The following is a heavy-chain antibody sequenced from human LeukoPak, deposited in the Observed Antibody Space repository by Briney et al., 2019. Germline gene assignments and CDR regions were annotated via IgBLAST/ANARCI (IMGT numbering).Heavy chain of an antibody. D-gene: IGHD3-10*02. Sequence: GGSLRLSYVASGVTVSNHMSWVRQAPGKGLEWVSIIDGDGSTYYADSVKGRFAISRDNSKNTLYLQVNSLRAEDTAVYYCARCSYGRPLVNIWGQGTMVTVAS. CDR3: ARCSYGRPLVNI. CDR1: GVTVSNH. V-gene: IGHV3-66*01. CDR2: IDGDGST. J-gene: IGHJ3*02.